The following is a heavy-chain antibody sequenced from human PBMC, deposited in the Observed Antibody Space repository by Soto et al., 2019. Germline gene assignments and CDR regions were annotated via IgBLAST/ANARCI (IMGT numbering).Heavy chain of an antibody. V-gene: IGHV4-61*01. CDR3: ARGLYFDWSNWFDP. CDR2: IYYSGST. CDR1: GGSVSSGSYY. Sequence: PSETLSLTCTVSGGSVSSGSYYWSWIRQPPGKGLEWIGYIYYSGSTNYNPSLKSRVTISVDTSKNQFSLKLSSVTAADTAVYYCARGLYFDWSNWFDPWGQGTLVTSPQ. J-gene: IGHJ5*02. D-gene: IGHD3-9*01.